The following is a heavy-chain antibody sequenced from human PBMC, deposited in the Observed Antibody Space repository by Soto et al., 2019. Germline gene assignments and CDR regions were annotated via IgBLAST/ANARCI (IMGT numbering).Heavy chain of an antibody. D-gene: IGHD2-8*01. J-gene: IGHJ6*02. Sequence: GVSLRLPCAACGLSFNSYSMNWVRRAPGKGLRWVSSISSSSSYIYYADSVKGRFTISRDNAKNSLYLQMNSLRAEDTAVYYCARVGYCTNGVCYPVDYYYYGMDVWGQGTTVTVSS. CDR3: ARVGYCTNGVCYPVDYYYYGMDV. V-gene: IGHV3-21*01. CDR1: GLSFNSYS. CDR2: ISSSSSYI.